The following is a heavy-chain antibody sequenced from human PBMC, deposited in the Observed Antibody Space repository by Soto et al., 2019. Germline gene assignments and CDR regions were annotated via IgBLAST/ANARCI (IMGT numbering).Heavy chain of an antibody. V-gene: IGHV3-21*06. CDR2: ISSTTNYI. Sequence: PGGSLRLSCAASGFTFTRYSMNWVRQAPGKGLEWVSSISSTTNYIYYGDSMKGRFTISRDNAKNSLYLEMNSLRAEDTAVYYCARESEDLTSNFDYWGQGTLVTVTS. J-gene: IGHJ4*02. CDR1: GFTFTRYS. CDR3: ARESEDLTSNFDY.